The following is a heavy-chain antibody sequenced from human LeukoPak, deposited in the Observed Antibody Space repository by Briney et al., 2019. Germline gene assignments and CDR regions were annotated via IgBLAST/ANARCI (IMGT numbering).Heavy chain of an antibody. D-gene: IGHD5-18*01. CDR2: IYNSGST. CDR3: ARTARVLDY. J-gene: IGHJ4*02. V-gene: IGHV4-4*09. CDR1: GVSISPYY. Sequence: SETLSLTCTVSGVSISPYYWSWIRQAPGKGLEFIAYIYNSGSTNYNPSLKSRVTISMDTFKNQFSLKLSSVTAADTAVYYCARTARVLDYWGQGTLVTVSS.